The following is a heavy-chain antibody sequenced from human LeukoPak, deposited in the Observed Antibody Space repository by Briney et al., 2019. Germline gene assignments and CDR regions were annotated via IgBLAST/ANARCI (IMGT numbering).Heavy chain of an antibody. CDR1: GFTFSSYS. D-gene: IGHD5-18*01. CDR2: ISSSSSYI. V-gene: IGHV3-21*01. CDR3: ARVAAMVLDYYMDV. Sequence: PGGSLRLSCAASGFTFSSYSMNWVRQAPGKGLEWVSSISSSSSYIYYADSVKGRFTISRDNAKNSLYLQMNSLRAEDTAVYYCARVAAMVLDYYMDVWGKGTTVTVSS. J-gene: IGHJ6*03.